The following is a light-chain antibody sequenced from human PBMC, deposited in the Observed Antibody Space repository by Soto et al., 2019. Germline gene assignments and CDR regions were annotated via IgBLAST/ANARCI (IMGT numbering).Light chain of an antibody. J-gene: IGKJ4*01. CDR1: KTVNNY. CDR3: QQRGSWPWLT. V-gene: IGKV3-11*01. Sequence: EIVLKQSPGTLSLSPGERATLSCRTSKTVNNYLAWYPQKPGQAPRIVIYDASNRATGIPARFSGSGSVTDFNLTINSLAPEHSAVYYCQQRGSWPWLTFGSGTRVEIK. CDR2: DAS.